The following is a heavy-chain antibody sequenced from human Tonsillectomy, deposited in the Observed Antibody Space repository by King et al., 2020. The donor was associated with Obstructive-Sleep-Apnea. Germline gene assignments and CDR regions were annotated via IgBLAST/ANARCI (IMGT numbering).Heavy chain of an antibody. J-gene: IGHJ6*02. V-gene: IGHV3-30*04. CDR2: ISYDGSNK. CDR3: ARVRITRYYYGMDV. Sequence: QLVQSGGGVVQPGRSLRLSCAASGFTFSSYAMHWVRQAPGKGLEWVAVISYDGSNKYYADSVKGRFTISRDNSKNTLYLQMNSLRAEDTAVYYCARVRITRYYYGMDVWGQGTTVTVSS. CDR1: GFTFSSYA. D-gene: IGHD1-14*01.